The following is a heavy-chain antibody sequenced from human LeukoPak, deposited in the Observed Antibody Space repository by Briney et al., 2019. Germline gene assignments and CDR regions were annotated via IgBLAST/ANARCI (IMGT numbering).Heavy chain of an antibody. D-gene: IGHD5-24*01. CDR2: ISTSVDADKR. V-gene: IGHV3-23*01. CDR3: AKGRGEGYPRYFDV. CDR1: GFTFSTYD. J-gene: IGHJ2*01. Sequence: GGSLRLSCAASGFTFSTYDMTWVRQAPGKGLEWVSLISTSVDADKRYYIDSVKGRFTISRDNSKNTVYLQMNSLTAEDTAVYYCAKGRGEGYPRYFDVWGRGTLVAASS.